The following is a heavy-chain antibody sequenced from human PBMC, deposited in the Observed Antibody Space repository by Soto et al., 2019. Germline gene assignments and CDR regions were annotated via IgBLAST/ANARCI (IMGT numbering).Heavy chain of an antibody. D-gene: IGHD1-1*01. CDR2: IIPIFGTA. V-gene: IGHV1-69*13. CDR3: ARETPEAGTTEFDY. J-gene: IGHJ4*02. Sequence: SVKVSCKASGGTFSSYAISWVRQAPGQGLEWMGGIIPIFGTANYAQKFQGRVTITADESTSTAYMELSSLRSEDTAVYYCARETPEAGTTEFDYWGQGTLVTVSS. CDR1: GGTFSSYA.